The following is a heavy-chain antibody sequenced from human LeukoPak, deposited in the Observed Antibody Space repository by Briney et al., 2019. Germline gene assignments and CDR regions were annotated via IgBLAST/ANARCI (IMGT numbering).Heavy chain of an antibody. CDR2: ISYDGRQK. CDR3: SRWDWERLPPGFFDH. CDR1: GFTFSTYA. Sequence: GGSLRLSCAASGFTFSTYAMHWVRQAPGKGVEWVAVISYDGRQKYYADSVKGRFTISRDNSKNTLFLLMNTLRDEDTVEYDWSRWDWERLPPGFFDHWGQGTLVTVSP. J-gene: IGHJ4*02. V-gene: IGHV3-30*04. D-gene: IGHD1-1*01.